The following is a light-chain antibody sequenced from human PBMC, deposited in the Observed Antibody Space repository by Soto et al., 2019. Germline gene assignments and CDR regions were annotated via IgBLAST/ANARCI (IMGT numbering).Light chain of an antibody. J-gene: IGKJ1*01. CDR3: LQYSSHSWT. CDR2: DAS. Sequence: DIQMTQSPSTLSPSVGDRVTITCRASRSISDWLAWYQQKPGKAPKLLIFDASSLKSGVPSRFSGSGSGTEFTLTISRLQPDDVATYYCLQYSSHSWTLGQGTKVDTK. CDR1: RSISDW. V-gene: IGKV1-5*01.